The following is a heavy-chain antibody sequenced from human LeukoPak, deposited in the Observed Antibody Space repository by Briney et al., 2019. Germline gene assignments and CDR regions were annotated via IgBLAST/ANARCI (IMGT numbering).Heavy chain of an antibody. V-gene: IGHV4-34*01. CDR3: ARVHSSWYNYLDAFDI. Sequence: SETLSLTCAVYGGSFSGYYWSWIRQPPGKGLEWIGEINHSGSTNYNPSLKSRVTISVDTSKNQFSLKLSSVTAADTAVYYCARVHSSWYNYLDAFDIWGQGTMVTVSS. CDR1: GGSFSGYY. D-gene: IGHD6-13*01. J-gene: IGHJ3*02. CDR2: INHSGST.